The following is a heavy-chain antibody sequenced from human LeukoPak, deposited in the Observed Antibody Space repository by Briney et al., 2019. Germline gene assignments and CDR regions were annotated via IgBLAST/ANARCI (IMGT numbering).Heavy chain of an antibody. CDR3: ARGGDYDNWFDP. D-gene: IGHD4-17*01. Sequence: ASVKVSCKASGYTFTSYDINWVRQATGQGLEWMGWMNPNSGNTGYAQKFQGRVTMTRNTSISTAYMELSSLRSEDTAVYYSARGGDYDNWFDPWGQGTLVTVSS. V-gene: IGHV1-8*01. CDR1: GYTFTSYD. J-gene: IGHJ5*02. CDR2: MNPNSGNT.